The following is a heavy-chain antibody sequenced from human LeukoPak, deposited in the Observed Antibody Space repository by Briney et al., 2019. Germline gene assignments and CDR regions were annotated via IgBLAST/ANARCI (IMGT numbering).Heavy chain of an antibody. J-gene: IGHJ4*02. CDR3: ARGPWMTYLD. Sequence: SETLSLTCDVYGGSFSGYYWSWIRQPPGKGLEWIGEINHSGSTNYNPSLKSRVTISVDTSKVQFSLKLTSVTAADTAVYYCARGPWMTYLDWGQGTLVTVSS. CDR2: INHSGST. D-gene: IGHD5-12*01. CDR1: GGSFSGYY. V-gene: IGHV4-34*01.